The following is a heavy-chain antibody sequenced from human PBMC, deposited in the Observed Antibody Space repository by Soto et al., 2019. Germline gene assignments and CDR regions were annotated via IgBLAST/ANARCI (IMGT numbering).Heavy chain of an antibody. V-gene: IGHV4-34*01. Sequence: SETLSLTCAVYGGSFSGYYWSWIRQPPGKGLEWIGEINHSGSTNYNPSLKSRVTISVDTSKNQFSLKLSSVTAADTAVYYCARIGHSYAVGADLGQGTLVTVS. CDR2: INHSGST. CDR3: ARIGHSYAVGAD. CDR1: GGSFSGYY. J-gene: IGHJ4*02. D-gene: IGHD5-18*01.